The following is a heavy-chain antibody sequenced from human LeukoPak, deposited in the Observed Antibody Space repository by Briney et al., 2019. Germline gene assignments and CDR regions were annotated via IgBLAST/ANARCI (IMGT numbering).Heavy chain of an antibody. D-gene: IGHD2-15*01. J-gene: IGHJ5*02. V-gene: IGHV4-61*01. CDR2: VYYIGST. Sequence: SETLSLTCTVSGGSVSSGSHYWSWIRQPPGKGLEWIGYVYYIGSTNYNPSLRSRVTLSVDTSKNQFSLKLSSVTAADTAVYYCARTGFCSGGSCYPGWFDPWGQGTLVTVSS. CDR3: ARTGFCSGGSCYPGWFDP. CDR1: GGSVSSGSHY.